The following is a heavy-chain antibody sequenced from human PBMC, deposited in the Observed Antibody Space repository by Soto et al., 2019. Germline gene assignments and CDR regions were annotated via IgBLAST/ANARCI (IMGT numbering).Heavy chain of an antibody. CDR2: INRDGSST. J-gene: IGHJ4*02. V-gene: IGHV3-74*01. Sequence: EVQLVESGGGLVQPGGSLRLSCAASGFTFSSYWRHWVRQAPGKGLVWVSRINRDGSSTSYADSVKGRFTISRDNAKNTLYLQMNSLRAEDTAVYYCVRTSLVVAAATREDYWGQGTLVTVSS. D-gene: IGHD2-15*01. CDR1: GFTFSSYW. CDR3: VRTSLVVAAATREDY.